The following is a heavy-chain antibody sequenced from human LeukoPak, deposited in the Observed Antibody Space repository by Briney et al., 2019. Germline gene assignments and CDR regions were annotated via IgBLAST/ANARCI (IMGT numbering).Heavy chain of an antibody. J-gene: IGHJ4*02. CDR2: MNPNSGHT. Sequence: ASVKVSCKASGCTFTTYDINWVRQATGQGLEWMGWMNPNSGHTGYAQKFQGRVTMTRNTSISTAYMELSSLRSEDTAVYYCARVAAAGPTTFDYWGQGTLVTVSS. D-gene: IGHD6-13*01. V-gene: IGHV1-8*01. CDR1: GCTFTTYD. CDR3: ARVAAAGPTTFDY.